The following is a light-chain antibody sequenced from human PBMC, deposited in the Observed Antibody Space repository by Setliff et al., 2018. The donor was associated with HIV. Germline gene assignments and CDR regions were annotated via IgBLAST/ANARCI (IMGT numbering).Light chain of an antibody. CDR3: QVWDSSSDQAYV. CDR2: YDS. CDR1: NIGSKS. J-gene: IGLJ1*01. Sequence: SYELTQPPSVSVAPGKTARITCGGNNIGSKSVHWYQQKPGQAPVLVIYYDSDRPSGIPERFSGSNSGNTAILTISRVEAGDEADYYCQVWDSSSDQAYVFGTGTKVTVL. V-gene: IGLV3-21*04.